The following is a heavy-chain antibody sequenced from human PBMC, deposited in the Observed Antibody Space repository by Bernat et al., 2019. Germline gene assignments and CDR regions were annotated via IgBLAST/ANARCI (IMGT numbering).Heavy chain of an antibody. D-gene: IGHD6-13*01. CDR2: LQSKTDGGKT. Sequence: EVQLVESGGGLVKPGGSLRLSCAASGFTFSNAWMNWVRQAPGKGLVWVGRLQSKTDGGKTDYAEPVKGRLTISKDDSKNTLYLQMNSLRAEDTAVYYCARILTLAAAGTGLYYGMDVWSQGTTVTVSS. CDR1: GFTFSNAW. CDR3: ARILTLAAAGTGLYYGMDV. V-gene: IGHV3-15*07. J-gene: IGHJ6*02.